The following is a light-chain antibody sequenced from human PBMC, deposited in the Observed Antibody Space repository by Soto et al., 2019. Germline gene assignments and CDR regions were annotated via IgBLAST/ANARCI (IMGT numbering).Light chain of an antibody. V-gene: IGKV1-27*01. J-gene: IGKJ4*01. CDR2: ASS. Sequence: IQMTQSPSSLSASVGDRVTITCRASQDISNYLVWYQQKPVKVPKLLIYASSTLQSGVPSRFSGSGSGTDFTLTISSLQPEDVAIYYCQKCNSSPLTFGGGTKIEIK. CDR3: QKCNSSPLT. CDR1: QDISNY.